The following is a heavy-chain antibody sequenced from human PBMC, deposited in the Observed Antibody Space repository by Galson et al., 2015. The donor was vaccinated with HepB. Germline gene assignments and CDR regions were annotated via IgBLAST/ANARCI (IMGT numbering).Heavy chain of an antibody. CDR1: GGSLTYYY. CDR2: VYYSGST. Sequence: QVQLQESGPGLVKPSETLSLTCTVSGGSLTYYYWNWIRQSPGKGLEWIGYVYYSGSTNYNPSLKSRVTLSVDTSQNPFSLRLTSLTAADTAVYYCARNRRILGYYMDVWGKGTTVTVSS. D-gene: IGHD2-15*01. CDR3: ARNRRILGYYMDV. J-gene: IGHJ6*03. V-gene: IGHV4-59*01.